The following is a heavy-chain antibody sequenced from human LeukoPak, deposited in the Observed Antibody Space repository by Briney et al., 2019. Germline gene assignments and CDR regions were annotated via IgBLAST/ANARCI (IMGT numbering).Heavy chain of an antibody. V-gene: IGHV1-69*05. CDR1: GGTFISYA. J-gene: IGHJ4*02. CDR3: ARGTRRYCSGGSCYSG. D-gene: IGHD2-15*01. CDR2: IIPIFGTA. Sequence: SVKVSCKASGGTFISYAISWVRQAPGQGLEWMGRIIPIFGTANYAQKFQGRVTITTDESTSTAYMELSSLRSEDTAVYYCARGTRRYCSGGSCYSGWGQGTLVTVSS.